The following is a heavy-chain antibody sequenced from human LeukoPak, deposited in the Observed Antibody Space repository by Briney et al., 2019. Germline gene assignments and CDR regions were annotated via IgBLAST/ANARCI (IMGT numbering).Heavy chain of an antibody. J-gene: IGHJ4*02. CDR2: IKQDGSEK. D-gene: IGHD1-26*01. CDR3: ARDYGWRYSGSYYFDY. Sequence: GGSLRLSCAASGFTFSSYWMSWVRQAPGKGLEWVANIKQDGSEKYYVDSVKGRFTISRDNAKNSLYLQMNSLRAEDTAVYYCARDYGWRYSGSYYFDYWGQGTLVTVSS. V-gene: IGHV3-7*01. CDR1: GFTFSSYW.